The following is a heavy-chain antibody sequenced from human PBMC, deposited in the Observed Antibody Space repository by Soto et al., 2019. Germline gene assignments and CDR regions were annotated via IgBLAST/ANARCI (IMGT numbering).Heavy chain of an antibody. Sequence: QVQLVESGGGVVQPGRSLRLSCAASGFTFSSYGMHWVRQAPGKGLEWVAVISYDGSNKYYGDSVKGRFTISRDNSKNTLYLQMNSLRAEDTAVYYCANALYSTLYYYGMDVWGQGTTVTVSS. V-gene: IGHV3-30*18. CDR1: GFTFSSYG. D-gene: IGHD6-13*01. CDR3: ANALYSTLYYYGMDV. J-gene: IGHJ6*02. CDR2: ISYDGSNK.